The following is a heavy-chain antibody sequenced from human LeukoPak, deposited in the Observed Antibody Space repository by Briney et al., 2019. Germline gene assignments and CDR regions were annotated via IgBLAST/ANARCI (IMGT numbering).Heavy chain of an antibody. CDR1: GFTFTSYW. Sequence: GGSLRLSCAASGFTFTSYWMNWVCQAPGKGLEWVALINPDGSQTNYVDSVKGRFTISRDNAENSLYLQMNSLRAEDTAVYYRARDLGYGALDPWGQGTLVTVSS. CDR3: ARDLGYGALDP. V-gene: IGHV3-7*01. J-gene: IGHJ5*02. CDR2: INPDGSQT. D-gene: IGHD4-17*01.